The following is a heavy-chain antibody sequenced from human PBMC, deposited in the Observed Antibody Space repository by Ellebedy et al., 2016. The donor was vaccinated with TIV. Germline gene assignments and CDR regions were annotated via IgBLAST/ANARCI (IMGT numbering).Heavy chain of an antibody. CDR3: ASYVDTAMVFDY. D-gene: IGHD5-18*01. CDR1: GFTFSSYP. CDR2: ISDTGGST. Sequence: PGGSLRLSCAASGFTFSSYPMNWVRQAPGKGLEWVSAISDTGGSTYYADSVKGRFPISRDNSKNTLYLQMNSLRAEDTAVYYCASYVDTAMVFDYWGQGTLVTVSS. V-gene: IGHV3-23*01. J-gene: IGHJ4*02.